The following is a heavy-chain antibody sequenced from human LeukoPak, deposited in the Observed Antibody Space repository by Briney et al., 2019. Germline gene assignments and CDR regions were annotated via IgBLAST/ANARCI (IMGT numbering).Heavy chain of an antibody. Sequence: WASVTVSCTASGYTFTSYAMHWVRQAPGQRLEWMGWINAGNGNTKYSQKFQGRVTITRDTSASTAYMELSSLRSEDTAVYYCAGPGDIVVVPAAIPPYYYGMDVWGQGTTVTVSS. CDR1: GYTFTSYA. V-gene: IGHV1-3*01. CDR3: AGPGDIVVVPAAIPPYYYGMDV. CDR2: INAGNGNT. D-gene: IGHD2-2*01. J-gene: IGHJ6*02.